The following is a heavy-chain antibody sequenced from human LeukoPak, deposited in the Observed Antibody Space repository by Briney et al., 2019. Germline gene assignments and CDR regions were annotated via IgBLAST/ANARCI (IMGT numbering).Heavy chain of an antibody. CDR2: IHYSGST. CDR3: ARGYCGGGSCYRFDP. D-gene: IGHD2-15*01. J-gene: IGHJ5*02. CDR1: GGSISSYY. Sequence: PSETLSLTCTVSGGSISSYYWSWIRQPPGKGLEWIGYIHYSGSTNYNPSLKSRVTISVDTSKNQFSLKLSSVTAADTAVYYCARGYCGGGSCYRFDPWGQGTLVTVSS. V-gene: IGHV4-59*08.